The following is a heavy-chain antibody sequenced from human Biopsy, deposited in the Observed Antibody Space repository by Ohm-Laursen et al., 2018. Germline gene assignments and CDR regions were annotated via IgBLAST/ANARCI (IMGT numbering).Heavy chain of an antibody. CDR3: ARVPAYPSIDGYYGLDL. CDR2: INPNSGNA. D-gene: IGHD2-15*01. Sequence: ASVKVSCKASGYTFAGYYLHWVRQAPGHGLEWMGWINPNSGNANYAQSFQGRLAVTRDTSITTAYMELTSLTSDDTAIYYCARVPAYPSIDGYYGLDLWGQGTTVIVSS. CDR1: GYTFAGYY. J-gene: IGHJ6*02. V-gene: IGHV1-2*02.